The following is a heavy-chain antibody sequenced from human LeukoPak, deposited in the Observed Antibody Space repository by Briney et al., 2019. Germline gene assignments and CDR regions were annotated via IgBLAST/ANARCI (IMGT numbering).Heavy chain of an antibody. CDR2: ISSLGSTI. Sequence: PGGSLRLSCVGSGFTFSSHEMNWVRQAPGKGLGWISYISSLGSTIFYADSVKGRFTISRDNAKNSLYLQMNSLRAEDTAVYYCARDRDIVMLRADCWGQGTLVTVSS. V-gene: IGHV3-48*03. CDR1: GFTFSSHE. D-gene: IGHD3-10*01. J-gene: IGHJ4*02. CDR3: ARDRDIVMLRADC.